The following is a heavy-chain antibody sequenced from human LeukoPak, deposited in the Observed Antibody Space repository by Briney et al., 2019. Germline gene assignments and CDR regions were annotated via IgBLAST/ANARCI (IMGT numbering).Heavy chain of an antibody. J-gene: IGHJ4*02. Sequence: SQTLSLTCAVSGDSISSGGNSWNWIRQPPGKGLEWIGYIYYSGSTNYNPSLKSRVTISVDTSKNQFSLKLSSVTAADTAVYYCARDDYGGPFDYWGQGTLVTVSS. CDR3: ARDDYGGPFDY. D-gene: IGHD4-23*01. V-gene: IGHV4-61*08. CDR2: IYYSGST. CDR1: GDSISSGGNS.